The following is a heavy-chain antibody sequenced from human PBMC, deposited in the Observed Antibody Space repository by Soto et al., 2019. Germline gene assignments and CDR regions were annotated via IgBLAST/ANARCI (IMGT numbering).Heavy chain of an antibody. CDR2: ISYDGSNK. J-gene: IGHJ4*02. V-gene: IGHV3-30*18. Sequence: GGSLRLSCAASGFTFSSYGMHWVRQAPGKGLEWVAVISYDGSNKYYADSVKGRFTISRDNSKNTLYLQMNSLRAEDTAVYYCAKDLKENFDYWGQGTLVTVSS. CDR1: GFTFSSYG. CDR3: AKDLKENFDY.